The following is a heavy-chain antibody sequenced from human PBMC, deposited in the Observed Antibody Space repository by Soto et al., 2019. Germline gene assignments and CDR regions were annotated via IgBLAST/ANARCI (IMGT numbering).Heavy chain of an antibody. V-gene: IGHV3-23*01. D-gene: IGHD6-19*01. Sequence: EVQLLESGGGLVQPGGSLRLSCAASGFSFSSYAMTWVRQDPGKGLEWVSTISGSGGSTYYADSVKGRFTISRDNSKNALSLQMNGLRAEDTAVYYCAKRGRGAVAFDYWGQGTLVTVSS. CDR1: GFSFSSYA. CDR3: AKRGRGAVAFDY. J-gene: IGHJ4*02. CDR2: ISGSGGST.